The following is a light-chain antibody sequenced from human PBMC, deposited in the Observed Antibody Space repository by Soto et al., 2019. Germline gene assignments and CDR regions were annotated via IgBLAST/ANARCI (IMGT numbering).Light chain of an antibody. CDR3: QQYGSSPRT. V-gene: IGKV3-20*01. CDR2: GAS. Sequence: EIVWTQSPGTLSLSPGERATLACRASKSVSRSFLAWYQQKPGQAPRLLIYGASSRATGIPDRFSGSGSGTDFTLTISRLEPEDFAVYYCQQYGSSPRTFGPGTTVDI. CDR1: KSVSRSF. J-gene: IGKJ3*01.